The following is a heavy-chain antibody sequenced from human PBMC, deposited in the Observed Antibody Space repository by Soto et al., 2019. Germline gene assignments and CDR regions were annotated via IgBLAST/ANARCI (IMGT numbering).Heavy chain of an antibody. J-gene: IGHJ6*03. CDR3: AGTTSHQWYYMDV. Sequence: QTLSLTCAISGDSVSSNSAAWNWIRLSPSRGLEWLARTYYRSRWYNEYAVSVRSRITVNPDASKNQFSLQLTSVTPEDTAVYYCAGTTSHQWYYMDVWGKGTTVTVSS. CDR2: TYYRSRWYN. D-gene: IGHD1-7*01. CDR1: GDSVSSNSAA. V-gene: IGHV6-1*01.